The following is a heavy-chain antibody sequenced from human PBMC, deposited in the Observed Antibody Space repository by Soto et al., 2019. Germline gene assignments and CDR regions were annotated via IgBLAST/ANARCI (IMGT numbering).Heavy chain of an antibody. V-gene: IGHV4-31*03. D-gene: IGHD3-10*01. CDR2: IYYSGST. CDR3: ARDKRQRVRGVIHNYYYYYMDV. Sequence: SETLSLTCTVSGGSISSGGYYWSWIRQHPGKGLEWIGYIYYSGSTYYNPSLKSRVTISVDTSKNQFSLKLSSVTAADTAVYYCARDKRQRVRGVIHNYYYYYMDVWGKGTTVTVSS. J-gene: IGHJ6*03. CDR1: GGSISSGGYY.